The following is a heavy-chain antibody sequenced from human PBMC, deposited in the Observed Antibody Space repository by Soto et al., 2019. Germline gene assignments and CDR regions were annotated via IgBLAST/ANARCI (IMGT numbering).Heavy chain of an antibody. CDR1: GGSVSSGGYY. J-gene: IGHJ4*02. V-gene: IGHV4-31*03. D-gene: IGHD2-8*01. CDR3: ARRALPQCINGVCYKDGFWDY. CDR2: SYYSGTT. Sequence: QVQLQESGPGLVKPSQTLSLTCTVSGGSVSSGGYYWSWIRQHPGTGREWIGYSYYSGTTYFNPSLKSRASISLDTSKNEFSLKLTSVTAADTAVYYCARRALPQCINGVCYKDGFWDYWGQGALVTVSS.